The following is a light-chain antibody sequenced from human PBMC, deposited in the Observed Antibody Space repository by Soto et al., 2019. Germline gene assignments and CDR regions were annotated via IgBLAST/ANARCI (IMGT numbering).Light chain of an antibody. J-gene: IGLJ2*01. CDR1: SSDIGAYNY. CDR3: TSYTTTTTPV. CDR2: DAS. V-gene: IGLV2-14*03. Sequence: QSALTQPASVSGSPGQSITISCTGTSSDIGAYNYVSWYQHHPGKAPKLMIFDASIRPSGVSNRFSGSKSGNTASLTISGLQAEDEGDYYCTSYTTTTTPVFGGGTKLTVL.